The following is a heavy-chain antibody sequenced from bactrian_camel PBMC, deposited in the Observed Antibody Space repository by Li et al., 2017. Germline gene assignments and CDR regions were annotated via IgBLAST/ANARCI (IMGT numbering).Heavy chain of an antibody. J-gene: IGHJ4*01. V-gene: IGHV3S1*01. D-gene: IGHD6*01. CDR2: IYAGNQGT. CDR1: APTYETYY. Sequence: HVQLVESGGGSVQAGGSLRLSCTASAPTYETYYLQWFRQAPGKERELVASIYAGNQGTVYVDSVKGRVTISQDYAKNTMYLQMNSLKTEDTAVYYCAPAGRSYVDIKCRARLGQGTQVTVS.